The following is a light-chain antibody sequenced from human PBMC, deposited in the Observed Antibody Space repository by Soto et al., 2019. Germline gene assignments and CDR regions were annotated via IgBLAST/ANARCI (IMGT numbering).Light chain of an antibody. J-gene: IGKJ4*01. V-gene: IGKV1-6*01. CDR2: ATS. Sequence: AIQMTQSPSSLSASVGDRVTITCRASQGIRSDLGWYQQKPGKAPKLLIHATSTLQSGVPSRFSGSGSGTDFTLTISSLQPEDFATYYCLQDDNYPLTFGGGTKVEIK. CDR1: QGIRSD. CDR3: LQDDNYPLT.